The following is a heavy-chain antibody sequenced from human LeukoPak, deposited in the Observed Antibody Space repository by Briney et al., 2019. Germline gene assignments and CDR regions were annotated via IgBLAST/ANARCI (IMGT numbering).Heavy chain of an antibody. CDR2: IRHKADGYTT. J-gene: IGHJ4*02. D-gene: IGHD3-10*01. CDR3: ARVHGLAFDY. Sequence: GGSLRLSCAASGFTFSDHYMDWVRQAPGKGLEWVGRIRHKADGYTTEYAASVKGRFTISRDDSKNSLFLQLNSLKTEDTAVYYCARVHGLAFDYWGQGALVTVSS. V-gene: IGHV3-72*01. CDR1: GFTFSDHY.